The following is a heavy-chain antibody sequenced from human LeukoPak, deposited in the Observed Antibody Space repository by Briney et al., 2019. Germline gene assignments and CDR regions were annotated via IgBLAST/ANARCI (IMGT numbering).Heavy chain of an antibody. CDR3: ASSDSRYSSGWDAFDI. V-gene: IGHV1-18*04. CDR1: VYTFTSYG. D-gene: IGHD6-19*01. CDR2: SSAYNGNT. J-gene: IGHJ3*02. Sequence: ASVKVSCKASVYTFTSYGISWVRQAPGQGLEWIGWSSAYNGNTNYAQKLQCRVTMTTDTSTSTAYMELGSLRSDETDVYYCASSDSRYSSGWDAFDIWGQGTMVTVSS.